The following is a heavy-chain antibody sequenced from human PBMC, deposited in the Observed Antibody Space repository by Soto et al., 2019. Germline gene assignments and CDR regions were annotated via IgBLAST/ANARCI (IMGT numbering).Heavy chain of an antibody. J-gene: IGHJ4*02. CDR1: GYTFTSYG. D-gene: IGHD3-10*01. Sequence: QVQLVQSGAEVKKPGASVKVSCKASGYTFTSYGIGWVRQAPGQGLEWMGWISAYNGNTNYAQKLQGRVTMTTDTSTSTAYMELRSLRSDDTAVYYCARDGLLWFGELAPKQTFDYWGQGTLVTVSS. V-gene: IGHV1-18*01. CDR2: ISAYNGNT. CDR3: ARDGLLWFGELAPKQTFDY.